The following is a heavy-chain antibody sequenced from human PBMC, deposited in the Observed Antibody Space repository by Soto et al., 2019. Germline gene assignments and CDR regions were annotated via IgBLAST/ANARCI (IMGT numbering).Heavy chain of an antibody. J-gene: IGHJ4*02. CDR2: VSGNSGNK. Sequence: QVQLVQSAVEVRRPGASVEVSCKTSGYMFTTYGISWVRQVPGQGLGWMAWVSGNSGNKKYAQRFQDRITMTVDTSTSTVSMEFRSLTADDTAIYYGARAGGGLAARPLEYWGQGTLVTVSS. V-gene: IGHV1-18*04. CDR3: ARAGGGLAARPLEY. D-gene: IGHD6-6*01. CDR1: GYMFTTYG.